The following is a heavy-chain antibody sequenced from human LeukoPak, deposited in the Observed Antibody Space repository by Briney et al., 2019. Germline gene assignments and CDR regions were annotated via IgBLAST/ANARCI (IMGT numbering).Heavy chain of an antibody. V-gene: IGHV3-64*01. CDR1: GFTFSSYA. D-gene: IGHD2-2*01. CDR2: ISSNGGST. Sequence: GGSLRLSCAASGFTFSSYAMHWVRQAPGKGLECVSAISSNGGSTYYANSVKGRFTISRGNSKNTLYLQMGSLRAEDMAVYYCARDRTLDYWGQGTLVTVSS. CDR3: ARDRTLDY. J-gene: IGHJ4*02.